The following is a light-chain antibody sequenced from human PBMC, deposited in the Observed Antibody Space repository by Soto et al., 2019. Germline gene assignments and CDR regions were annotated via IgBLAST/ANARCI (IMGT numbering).Light chain of an antibody. CDR1: ESIRSW. J-gene: IGKJ1*01. V-gene: IGKV1-5*03. CDR3: QQYFRHAT. CDR2: KAS. Sequence: DIQMTQSPSTLSASIGDSVTITCRASESIRSWVAWYQQTPGKAPKILINKASELEGGVPPRFSGSGSGTEFTLTISSLQPDDSATYYCQQYFRHATFGQGTKVDIK.